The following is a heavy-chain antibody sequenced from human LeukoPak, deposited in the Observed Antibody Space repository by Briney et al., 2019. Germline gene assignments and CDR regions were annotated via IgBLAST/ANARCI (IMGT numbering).Heavy chain of an antibody. CDR3: ARRVIVVGLDY. J-gene: IGHJ4*02. CDR1: GFTFSSYE. D-gene: IGHD3-22*01. CDR2: ISRSGSTI. V-gene: IGHV3-48*03. Sequence: TGGSLRLSCAASGFTFSSYEMNWVRQAPGKGLEWVSYISRSGSTIYYADSVKGRFTISRDNAKNSLYLQMNSLRAEDTAVYYCARRVIVVGLDYWGQGTLVTVSS.